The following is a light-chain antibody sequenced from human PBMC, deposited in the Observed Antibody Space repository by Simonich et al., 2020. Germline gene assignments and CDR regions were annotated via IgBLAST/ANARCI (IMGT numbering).Light chain of an antibody. CDR1: QSVLYSYNNQNY. CDR2: WAS. CDR3: QQYYSTPYT. J-gene: IGKJ2*01. Sequence: DIVMTQSPDSLAVSLGERATINCKSSQSVLYSYNNQNYLAWYQQKPGQPPKLLIYWASTRESGVPDRFSGSGSGTDFTLTISSLRAEDVAVYYCQQYYSTPYTFGQGTKLEIK. V-gene: IGKV4-1*01.